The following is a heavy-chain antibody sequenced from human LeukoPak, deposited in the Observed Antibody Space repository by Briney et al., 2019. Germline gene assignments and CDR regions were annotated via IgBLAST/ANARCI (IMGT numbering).Heavy chain of an antibody. J-gene: IGHJ4*02. CDR1: GFTFSSYA. D-gene: IGHD2-15*01. V-gene: IGHV3-23*01. CDR2: ISGSGATT. Sequence: GGSLRLSCAASGFTFSSYAMSWVRQAPGKGLEWVSVISGSGATTYYADSVKGRFTISRDNSKNTLYLQMNSLRAEDTAVYYCASRDPCSGGTCYGLRYWGQGTLVTVSS. CDR3: ASRDPCSGGTCYGLRY.